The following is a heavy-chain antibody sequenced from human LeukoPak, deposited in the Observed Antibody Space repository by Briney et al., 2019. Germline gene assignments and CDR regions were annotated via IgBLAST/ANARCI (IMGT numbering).Heavy chain of an antibody. Sequence: ASVKVSCKASGYTFTGYYMHWVRQAPGQGLEWMGWINPNSGGTNYAQKFQGRVTMTRDTSISTAYMELSRPRSDDTAVYYCARDFLPRIVVVPAAMNNWFDPWGQGTLVTVSS. V-gene: IGHV1-2*02. CDR2: INPNSGGT. J-gene: IGHJ5*02. D-gene: IGHD2-2*01. CDR1: GYTFTGYY. CDR3: ARDFLPRIVVVPAAMNNWFDP.